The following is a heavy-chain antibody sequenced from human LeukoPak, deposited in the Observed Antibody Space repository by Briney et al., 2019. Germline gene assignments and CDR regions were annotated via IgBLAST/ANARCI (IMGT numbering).Heavy chain of an antibody. V-gene: IGHV3-48*03. D-gene: IGHD5-24*01. CDR3: AREGGRDGYNFFDY. CDR2: ISSSGTII. CDR1: GFTFSSYE. Sequence: GGSLRLSCAASGFTFSSYEMNWVRQAPGKGLEWVSFISSSGTIIYYADSVRGRFTISRDNAKNSLLLQMNSLRAEDTAVYYCAREGGRDGYNFFDYWGQGALVTVSS. J-gene: IGHJ4*02.